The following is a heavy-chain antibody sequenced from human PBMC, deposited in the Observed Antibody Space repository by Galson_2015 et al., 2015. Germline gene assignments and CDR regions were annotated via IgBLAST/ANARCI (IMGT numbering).Heavy chain of an antibody. Sequence: SLRLSCAASGFTFISYDMSWVRQAPGKGLEWVSTISGSGGSSFYADSVKGRFTISRDNSKNTLYLQVNGLRAEDTAVYYCAKDLIAVAGPDAFDIWGQGTMVTVSS. CDR3: AKDLIAVAGPDAFDI. D-gene: IGHD6-19*01. CDR2: ISGSGGSS. CDR1: GFTFISYD. J-gene: IGHJ3*02. V-gene: IGHV3-23*01.